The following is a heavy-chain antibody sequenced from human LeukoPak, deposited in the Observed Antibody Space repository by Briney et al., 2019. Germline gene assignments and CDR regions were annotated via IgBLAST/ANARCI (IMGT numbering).Heavy chain of an antibody. CDR1: GFTFSSYA. J-gene: IGHJ3*01. CDR3: ARSGYSNDAFDV. D-gene: IGHD3-22*01. CDR2: ISSNGGST. V-gene: IGHV3-64*01. Sequence: GGSLRLSCEASGFTFSSYAMHWVRQAPGKGLEFVSAISSNGGSTDYANSVRGRFTISRDYSKNTLYLQMGSLRGEDMAVYYCARSGYSNDAFDVWGQGTMVTVSS.